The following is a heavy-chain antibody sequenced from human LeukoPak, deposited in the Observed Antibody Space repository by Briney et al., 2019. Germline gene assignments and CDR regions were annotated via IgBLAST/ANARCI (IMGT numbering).Heavy chain of an antibody. D-gene: IGHD6-19*01. CDR2: IYYSGST. CDR1: GGSISSSSYY. V-gene: IGHV4-61*05. CDR3: ARAGIAVGI. J-gene: IGHJ3*02. Sequence: SETLSLTCTVSGGSISSSSYYWGWIRQPPGKGLEWIGYIYYSGSTNYNPSLKSRVTISVDTSKNQFSLKLSSVTAADTAVYYCARAGIAVGIWGQGTMVTVSS.